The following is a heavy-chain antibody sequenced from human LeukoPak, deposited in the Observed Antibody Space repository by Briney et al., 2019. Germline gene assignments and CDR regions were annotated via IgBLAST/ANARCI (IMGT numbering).Heavy chain of an antibody. CDR3: AQNGQSGFSFDP. D-gene: IGHD2-8*01. V-gene: IGHV4-39*07. CDR1: GGSISSSSYY. Sequence: SETLSLTCTVSGGSISSSSYYWGWIRQSPGKGLEWIGSIYYSGSTYYNPSLKSRVTISVDTSKNQFSLKLTSVTAADTAVYYCAQNGQSGFSFDPWGQGTLVTVSS. J-gene: IGHJ5*02. CDR2: IYYSGST.